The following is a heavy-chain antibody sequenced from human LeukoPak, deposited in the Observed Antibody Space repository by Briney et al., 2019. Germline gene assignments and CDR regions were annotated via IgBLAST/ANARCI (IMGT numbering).Heavy chain of an antibody. D-gene: IGHD1-14*01. CDR1: GGSFSGYY. CDR3: ARECPPTRRQKNRVAYMDV. J-gene: IGHJ6*03. CDR2: INHSGST. V-gene: IGHV4-34*01. Sequence: SETLSLTCAVYGGSFSGYYWSWIRQPPGKGLEWIGEINHSGSTNYNPSLKSRVTISVDTSKNQFSLKLSPVTAADTAVYYCARECPPTRRQKNRVAYMDVWGKGTTVTVSS.